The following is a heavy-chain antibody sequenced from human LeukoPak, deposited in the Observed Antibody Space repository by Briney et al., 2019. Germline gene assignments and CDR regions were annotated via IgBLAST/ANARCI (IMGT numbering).Heavy chain of an antibody. D-gene: IGHD6-19*01. Sequence: ASVKVSCKVSGYTLTELSMHWVRQAPGKGLEWMGGFDPEDGETIYAQKFQGRVTMTEDTSTDTAYMELSSLRSEDTAVYYCATDQGLDLAVAGAPFDYWGQGTLVTVSS. CDR2: FDPEDGET. CDR1: GYTLTELS. J-gene: IGHJ4*02. V-gene: IGHV1-24*01. CDR3: ATDQGLDLAVAGAPFDY.